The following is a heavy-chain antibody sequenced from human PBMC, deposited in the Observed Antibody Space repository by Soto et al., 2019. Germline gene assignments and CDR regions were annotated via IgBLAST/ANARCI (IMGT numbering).Heavy chain of an antibody. Sequence: HPGGSLRLSCAACGFTFSSYAMSWVRQAPGKGLEWVSAISGSGGSTYYADSVKGRFTISRDNSKNTLYLQMNSLRAEDTAVYYCAKGYCSSTSCRTHYYYYYGMDVWGQGTTVTVSS. D-gene: IGHD2-2*01. J-gene: IGHJ6*02. CDR2: ISGSGGST. CDR1: GFTFSSYA. CDR3: AKGYCSSTSCRTHYYYYYGMDV. V-gene: IGHV3-23*01.